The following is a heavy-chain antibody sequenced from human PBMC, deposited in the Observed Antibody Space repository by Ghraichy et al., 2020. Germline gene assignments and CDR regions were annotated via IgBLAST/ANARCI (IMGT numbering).Heavy chain of an antibody. D-gene: IGHD2-2*01. Sequence: GESLNISCAASGFTFSSYSMNWVRQAPGKGLEWVSYISSSSSTIYYADSVKGRFTISRDNAKNSLYLQMNSLRDEDTAVYYCARDFVVPAAKTNYYYYGMDVWGQGTTVTVSS. V-gene: IGHV3-48*02. J-gene: IGHJ6*02. CDR2: ISSSSSTI. CDR1: GFTFSSYS. CDR3: ARDFVVPAAKTNYYYYGMDV.